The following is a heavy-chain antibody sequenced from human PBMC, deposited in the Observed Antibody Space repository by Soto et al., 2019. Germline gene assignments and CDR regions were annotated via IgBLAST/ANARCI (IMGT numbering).Heavy chain of an antibody. CDR1: GFTFSSYS. D-gene: IGHD6-6*01. CDR3: ARDLYSSSARYFDY. CDR2: ISSSSSYI. V-gene: IGHV3-21*01. J-gene: IGHJ4*02. Sequence: EVQLVESGGGLVKPGGSLRLSCAASGFTFSSYSMNWVRQAPGKGLEWVSSISSSSSYIYYADSVKGRFTISRDNAKNSLDLQMNSLRAGDTAVYYCARDLYSSSARYFDYWGQGTLVTVSS.